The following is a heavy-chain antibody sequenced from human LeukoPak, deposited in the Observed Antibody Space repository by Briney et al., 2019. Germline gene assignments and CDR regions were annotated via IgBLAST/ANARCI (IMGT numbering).Heavy chain of an antibody. V-gene: IGHV3-7*01. Sequence: GESLRLSCAASGVTFSKYWMSWVRQAPGKGLQWVANIDQDGSEKYYVDSVKGRFTISRDNAKNSLYLQMNSLRDEDTAVYYCARDKLAYYYDSSGTYYFDYWGQGTLVTVSS. CDR1: GVTFSKYW. CDR2: IDQDGSEK. J-gene: IGHJ4*02. CDR3: ARDKLAYYYDSSGTYYFDY. D-gene: IGHD3-22*01.